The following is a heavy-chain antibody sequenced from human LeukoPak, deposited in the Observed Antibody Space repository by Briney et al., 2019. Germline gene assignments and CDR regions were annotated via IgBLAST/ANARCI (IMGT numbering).Heavy chain of an antibody. CDR2: ITSIGTYI. CDR3: AREGQFSFDY. J-gene: IGHJ4*02. CDR1: GFTFSSYS. D-gene: IGHD5-24*01. V-gene: IGHV3-21*01. Sequence: GGSLRLSCAASGFTFSSYSMNWVRQAPGKGLEWVSSITSIGTYIYYADSVKGRFTISRDNANNSLYLQMDSLRAEDAAVYYCAREGQFSFDYWGQGTLVTVSS.